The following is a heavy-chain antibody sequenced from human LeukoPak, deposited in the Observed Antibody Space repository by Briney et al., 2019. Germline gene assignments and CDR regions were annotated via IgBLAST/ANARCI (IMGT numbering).Heavy chain of an antibody. CDR3: ARRGATTFDY. J-gene: IGHJ4*02. V-gene: IGHV4-38-2*01. CDR2: IYHSGST. Sequence: SETLSLTCAVSGYSISSGYYWGWIRQPPGKGLEWIGSIYHSGSTYYNPSLKSRVTISVATSKNQFSLKLSSVTAADTAVYYCARRGATTFDYWGQGTLVTVSS. D-gene: IGHD5-12*01. CDR1: GYSISSGYY.